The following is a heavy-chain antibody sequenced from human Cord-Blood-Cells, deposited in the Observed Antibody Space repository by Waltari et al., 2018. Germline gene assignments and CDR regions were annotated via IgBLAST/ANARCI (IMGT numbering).Heavy chain of an antibody. CDR1: GGSFIGYY. J-gene: IGHJ3*02. D-gene: IGHD3-3*01. CDR3: ARTWVGAFDI. CDR2: INQSGIT. Sequence: QVQLPQSGAGLLKPSETLSLTCAVHGGSFIGYYWSWIRHAPRKGLGWIGEINQSGITNYNPSVKSRVTISVDTSKNQFSLKRSSVTAADTAVFYCARTWVGAFDIWGQGTMVTGSS. V-gene: IGHV4-34*01.